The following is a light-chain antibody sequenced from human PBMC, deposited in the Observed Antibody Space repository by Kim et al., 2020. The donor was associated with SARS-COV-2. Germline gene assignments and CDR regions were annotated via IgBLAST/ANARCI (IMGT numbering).Light chain of an antibody. CDR2: GAS. CDR3: QQYNKWPRT. Sequence: VSPGDRATLSCRAREDVSISLAWYQQKPGQARRLLMYGASTRALGIPDRFSGIGFGTDFTLTINSLQSADFAVYYCQQYNKWPRTFGQGTKVDIK. J-gene: IGKJ1*01. V-gene: IGKV3-15*01. CDR1: EDVSIS.